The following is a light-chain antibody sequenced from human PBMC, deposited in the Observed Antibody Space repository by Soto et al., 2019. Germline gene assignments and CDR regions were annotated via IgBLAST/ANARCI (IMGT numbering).Light chain of an antibody. Sequence: QSVLTQPASASGTPGQRVTISCSGNNSNIGSNSVNWSWQLQGTATALLIKINEQRPSGAPVRCSDSRSGTSASLAMSGFQSEDVDEYVYSAWDDRLNSYVFGTGTKVTVL. CDR2: INE. J-gene: IGLJ1*01. V-gene: IGLV1-44*01. CDR3: SAWDDRLNSYV. CDR1: NSNIGSNS.